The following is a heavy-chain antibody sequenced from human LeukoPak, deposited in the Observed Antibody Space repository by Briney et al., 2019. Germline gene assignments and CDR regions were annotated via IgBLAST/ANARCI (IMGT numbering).Heavy chain of an antibody. CDR3: TGAEIDRLRSPETLYYIDA. CDR1: GDSIRRYF. CDR2: VHHSGTS. D-gene: IGHD5-12*01. V-gene: IGHV4-59*01. J-gene: IGHJ5*02. Sequence: SETLSLTCSVSGDSIRRYFWSWIRLSPGKGLEWIGYVHHSGTSRYKPSLESRVTISLDTSENQFSLTLKSVTAADTALYYCTGAEIDRLRSPETLYYIDAWGPGTLVTVSS.